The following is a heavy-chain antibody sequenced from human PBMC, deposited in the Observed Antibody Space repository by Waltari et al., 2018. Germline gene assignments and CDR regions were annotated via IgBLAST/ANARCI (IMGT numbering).Heavy chain of an antibody. D-gene: IGHD6-6*01. CDR1: GAPFSSYA. V-gene: IGHV1-69*01. J-gene: IGHJ4*02. CDR2: IIPILGTA. Sequence: QVQLVQSGAEVKKPGSSVKVSCKASGAPFSSYAISWVRQAPGQGLEWMGGIIPILGTANYAQKFQGRVTITADESTSTAYMELSSLRSEDTAVYYCARDRVEYSSPGYFDYWGQGTLVTVSS. CDR3: ARDRVEYSSPGYFDY.